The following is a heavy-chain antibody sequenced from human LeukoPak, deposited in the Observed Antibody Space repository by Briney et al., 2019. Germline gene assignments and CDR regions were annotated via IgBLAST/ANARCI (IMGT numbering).Heavy chain of an antibody. CDR3: ARGDKYIAFSPPLQGFDY. J-gene: IGHJ4*02. CDR2: ISSGSSQA. D-gene: IGHD3-3*02. Sequence: GGSVTRSCSASGFTFSSFSMKWLPPAPGKGLEWLLSISSGSSQAYFADSAKGRFTISRDNAKNSLYLQMNSLRAEDTAVYYCARGDKYIAFSPPLQGFDYWGQGTLVTVSS. V-gene: IGHV3-21*01. CDR1: GFTFSSFS.